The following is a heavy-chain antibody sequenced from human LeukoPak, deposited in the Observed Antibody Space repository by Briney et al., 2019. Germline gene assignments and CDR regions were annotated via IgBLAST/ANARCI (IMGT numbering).Heavy chain of an antibody. Sequence: SETLSLTCIVSGGSISSLNLWSWLRQPPGKGLEWIGEMYLGGTTNFNPSLKSRVTILIDKSKNQLSLQLTSVTAADTAVYYCAGLEGRYSADWFYFFDYWGQGALVTVSS. D-gene: IGHD3-9*01. CDR2: MYLGGTT. V-gene: IGHV4-4*02. CDR1: GGSISSLNL. CDR3: AGLEGRYSADWFYFFDY. J-gene: IGHJ4*02.